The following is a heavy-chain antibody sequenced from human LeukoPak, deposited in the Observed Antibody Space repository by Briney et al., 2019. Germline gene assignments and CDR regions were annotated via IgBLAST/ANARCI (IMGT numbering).Heavy chain of an antibody. D-gene: IGHD3-22*01. Sequence: HTGGSLRLSCAASGFTFDDYGMSWVRQAPGMGLEWVSAISGSGGSTYYADSVKGRFTISRDNSKNTLYLQMNSLRAEDTAVYYCAKSNSGSWLDFDYWGQGTLVTVSS. CDR1: GFTFDDYG. J-gene: IGHJ4*02. CDR2: ISGSGGST. CDR3: AKSNSGSWLDFDY. V-gene: IGHV3-23*01.